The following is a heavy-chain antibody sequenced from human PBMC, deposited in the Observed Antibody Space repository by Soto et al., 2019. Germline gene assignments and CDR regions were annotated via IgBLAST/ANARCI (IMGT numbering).Heavy chain of an antibody. D-gene: IGHD5-18*01. CDR1: GYTFTSYY. Sequence: GASVKVSCKASGYTFTSYYMHWVRQAPGQGLEWMGIINPSGGSTSYAQKFQGRVTMTRDTSTSTVYMELSSLRSEDTAVYYCASDRIQPWLGENYYYYGMDVWGQGTTVTVSS. V-gene: IGHV1-46*01. CDR2: INPSGGST. CDR3: ASDRIQPWLGENYYYYGMDV. J-gene: IGHJ6*02.